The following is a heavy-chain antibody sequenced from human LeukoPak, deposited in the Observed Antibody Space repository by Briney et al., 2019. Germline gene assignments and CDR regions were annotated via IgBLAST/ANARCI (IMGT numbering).Heavy chain of an antibody. CDR1: GDSIGTYC. V-gene: IGHV4-4*07. Sequence: SETLSLTCTVSGDSIGTYCWNWIRQPAGKGLEWIGRIYASGYTEYNPSLQTRVTMSVDTSKNEFSLKVDTVTAADTAVYFCARNHIVTGTYFDTWGQPIMVTVSS. D-gene: IGHD3-10*01. CDR2: IYASGYT. J-gene: IGHJ4*02. CDR3: ARNHIVTGTYFDT.